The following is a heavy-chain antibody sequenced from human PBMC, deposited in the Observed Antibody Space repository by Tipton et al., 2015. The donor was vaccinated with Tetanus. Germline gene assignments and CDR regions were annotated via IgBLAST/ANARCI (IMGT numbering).Heavy chain of an antibody. V-gene: IGHV4-39*02. CDR2: LTYSGRT. CDR3: ARLREIVSRSGWAFDY. CDR1: GGSLSAGGHY. J-gene: IGHJ4*02. Sequence: TLSLTCIVSGGSLSAGGHYGAWVRQSPGKGLEWIGSLTYSGRTYYSPSLEGRLTMSVDTSKKDFSLRLKSVTAADTAVYYCARLREIVSRSGWAFDYWGQGILVTVSS. D-gene: IGHD3-10*01.